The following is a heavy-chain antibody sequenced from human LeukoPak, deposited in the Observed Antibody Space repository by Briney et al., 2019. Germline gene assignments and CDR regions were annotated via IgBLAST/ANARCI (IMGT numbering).Heavy chain of an antibody. D-gene: IGHD3-10*01. CDR1: GGSMTNNTFY. Sequence: SETLSLTCTVSGGSMTNNTFYWGWIRQPPGKGLEWIGSIYHTGPTYYNPSLKSRVTISVDTSKNQFSLKLSSVTAADTAVYYCVRVLIWFGQLQNWFDPWGPGTLVTVSS. CDR3: VRVLIWFGQLQNWFDP. V-gene: IGHV4-39*07. J-gene: IGHJ5*02. CDR2: IYHTGPT.